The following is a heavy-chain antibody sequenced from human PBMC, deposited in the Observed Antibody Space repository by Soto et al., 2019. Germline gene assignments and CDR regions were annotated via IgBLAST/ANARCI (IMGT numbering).Heavy chain of an antibody. CDR2: INPKDGTT. D-gene: IGHD1-7*01. Sequence: QVQLVQSGAEVKRPGASVKVSCRASGYTFTRYFMQWVRQAPGQGLEWMGIINPKDGTTSYAESFQGRAAVTRDTSTNTVYMELSSLRSENTAVYYCETSLELRKGWAFDYWGQGTLVTVSS. CDR1: GYTFTRYF. J-gene: IGHJ4*02. CDR3: ETSLELRKGWAFDY. V-gene: IGHV1-46*01.